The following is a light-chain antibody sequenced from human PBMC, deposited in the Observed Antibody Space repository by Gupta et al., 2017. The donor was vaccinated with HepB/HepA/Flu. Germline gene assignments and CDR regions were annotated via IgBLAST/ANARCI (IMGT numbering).Light chain of an antibody. CDR1: QTMSSTY. V-gene: IGKV3-20*01. CDR3: QQYGTAPFT. J-gene: IGKJ2*01. CDR2: GAS. Sequence: EIVLTRSPGTVSLSPGERATLSCRASQTMSSTYLGWYQQRPGQAPRLLIYGASSRATGIPDRFSGSGSGTHFTLTISRLEPEDVAVYYCQQYGTAPFTFGQGTKLEIK.